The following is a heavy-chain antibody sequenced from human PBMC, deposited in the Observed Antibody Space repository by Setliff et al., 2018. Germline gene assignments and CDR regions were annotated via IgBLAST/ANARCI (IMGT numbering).Heavy chain of an antibody. CDR3: TTAPLAAASTC. D-gene: IGHD6-13*01. CDR2: IRGKPSSGTT. Sequence: PGGSLRLSCTTSGFTFGDYAITWVRQAPGKGLEWVGFIRGKPSSGTTEYAAPVKGRFTISRDDSKNTLYLQMNSLKTEDTAVYYCTTAPLAAASTCWGQGTLVTVSS. CDR1: GFTFGDYA. J-gene: IGHJ4*02. V-gene: IGHV3-49*04.